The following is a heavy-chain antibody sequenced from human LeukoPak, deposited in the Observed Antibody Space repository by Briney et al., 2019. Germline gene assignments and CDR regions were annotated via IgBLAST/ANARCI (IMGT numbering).Heavy chain of an antibody. CDR1: GHSISSGYY. CDR2: IYHSGST. Sequence: PSETLSLTCTVSGHSISSGYYWGWIRQPPGKGLDWIGSIYHSGSTYYNPSLKSRVTLSVDTSTNHYSMRLRTATAPDTPLCYSARHAIAVRNYYYMDVWGKGTTVTVSS. J-gene: IGHJ6*03. CDR3: ARHAIAVRNYYYMDV. D-gene: IGHD6-19*01. V-gene: IGHV4-38-2*02.